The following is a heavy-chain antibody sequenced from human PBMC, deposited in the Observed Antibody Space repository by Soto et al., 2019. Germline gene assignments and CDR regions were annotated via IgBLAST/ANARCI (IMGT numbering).Heavy chain of an antibody. Sequence: QVQLQESGPGLLKPSETLSLTCTVSGGSITRYYWTWIRQPPGKGLEWIGYIDYSGTTNYNPSLKSRVPISVDTSKTQFPLKLSSVSAADTAVYYCARAVGSDVDILTDSYYYSGMDVWGQGTTVTVSS. V-gene: IGHV4-59*01. J-gene: IGHJ6*02. D-gene: IGHD3-9*01. CDR2: IDYSGTT. CDR1: GGSITRYY. CDR3: ARAVGSDVDILTDSYYYSGMDV.